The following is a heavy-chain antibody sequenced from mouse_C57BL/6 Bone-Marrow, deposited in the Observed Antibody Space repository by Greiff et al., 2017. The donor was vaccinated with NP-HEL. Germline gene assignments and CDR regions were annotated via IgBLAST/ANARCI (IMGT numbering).Heavy chain of an antibody. V-gene: IGHV1-82*01. CDR2: IYPGDGDT. CDR1: GYAFSSSW. Sequence: QVQLQQSGPELVKPGASVKISCKASGYAFSSSWMNWVKQRPGTGLEWIGRIYPGDGDTNYTGKFKGTATLTADKSYSTAYLQLSSLTSEDSAVYFCARSRYRAMDYWGQGTSVTVSS. J-gene: IGHJ4*01. CDR3: ARSRYRAMDY. D-gene: IGHD1-3*01.